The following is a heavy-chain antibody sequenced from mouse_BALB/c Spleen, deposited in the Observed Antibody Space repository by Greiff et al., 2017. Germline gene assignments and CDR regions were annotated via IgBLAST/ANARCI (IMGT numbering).Heavy chain of an antibody. CDR2: IYPYNGGT. V-gene: IGHV1S29*02. CDR3: ARGGNYPLAMDY. CDR1: GYTFTDYN. J-gene: IGHJ4*01. Sequence: EVQLQQSGPELVKPGASVKISCKASGYTFTDYNMHWVKQSHGKSLEWIGYIYPYNGGTGYNQKFKSKATLTVDNSSSTAYMELRSLTSEDSAVYYCARGGNYPLAMDYWGQGTSVTVSS. D-gene: IGHD2-1*01.